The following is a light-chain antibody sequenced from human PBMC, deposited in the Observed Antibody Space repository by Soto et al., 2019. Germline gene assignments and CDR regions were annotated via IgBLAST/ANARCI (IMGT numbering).Light chain of an antibody. V-gene: IGLV2-11*01. Sequence: QSVLTQPRSVSGSPGQSVTISCTGTSSDVGGYNYVSWYQQHPGKAPKLMLFEVSMRPSGVPDRFSGSKSGNTASLTISGLQADDEADYYCCSYTGNSWVFGGGTKLTVL. J-gene: IGLJ3*02. CDR2: EVS. CDR3: CSYTGNSWV. CDR1: SSDVGGYNY.